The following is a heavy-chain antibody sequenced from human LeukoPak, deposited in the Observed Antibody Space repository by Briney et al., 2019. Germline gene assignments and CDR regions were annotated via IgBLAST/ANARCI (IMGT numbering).Heavy chain of an antibody. CDR3: ARGPPSRDSYYYDASGFLDY. V-gene: IGHV3-48*03. D-gene: IGHD3-22*01. Sequence: GGSLRLSCAASGFTFSSYEMNWVRQAPGKGLEWVSHISSSGSTIYYADSVKGRFTISRDNAKDSLSLQMNILRAEDTAVYYCARGPPSRDSYYYDASGFLDYWGQGTLVTVSS. J-gene: IGHJ4*02. CDR1: GFTFSSYE. CDR2: ISSSGSTI.